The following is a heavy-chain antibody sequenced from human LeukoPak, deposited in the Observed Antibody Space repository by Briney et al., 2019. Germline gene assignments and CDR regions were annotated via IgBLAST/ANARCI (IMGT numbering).Heavy chain of an antibody. D-gene: IGHD6-13*01. J-gene: IGHJ5*02. CDR1: GFIFSSYA. CDR3: AKDRGYSSSSSWFDP. Sequence: GGSLRLSCAASGFIFSSYAMSWVRQAPGKGLEWVSTISGSGGSTYYADSVKGRFTISRDNSKNTVYLQMNSLRAEDTAVYYCAKDRGYSSSSSWFDPWGQGTLVTVS. CDR2: ISGSGGST. V-gene: IGHV3-23*01.